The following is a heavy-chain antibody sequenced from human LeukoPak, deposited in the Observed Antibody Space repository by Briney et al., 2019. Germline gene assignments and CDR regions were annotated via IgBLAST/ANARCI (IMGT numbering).Heavy chain of an antibody. CDR1: GGTFSSYA. D-gene: IGHD3-3*01. Sequence: SVKVSCKASGGTFSSYAMSWVRQAPGQGLEWMGEIIPIFGTANYAQKFQGRVTITTDESTSTAYMELSSLRSEGTAVYYCAREEREIFGVVIIGDDAFDIWGQGTMVTVSS. J-gene: IGHJ3*02. V-gene: IGHV1-69*05. CDR3: AREEREIFGVVIIGDDAFDI. CDR2: IIPIFGTA.